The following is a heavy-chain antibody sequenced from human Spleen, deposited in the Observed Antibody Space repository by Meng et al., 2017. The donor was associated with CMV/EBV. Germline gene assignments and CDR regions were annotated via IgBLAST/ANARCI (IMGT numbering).Heavy chain of an antibody. Sequence: ASGFPFDTYGMHWVRQAPGKRLEWVAFIRHDGSNKFYGDSVRGRFTISRDNSKNTLYLQMNSLRTEDTAVYYCAKEGCTNNICYSNFWGQGTLVTVSS. CDR1: GFPFDTYG. CDR3: AKEGCTNNICYSNF. J-gene: IGHJ4*02. V-gene: IGHV3-30*02. D-gene: IGHD2-8*01. CDR2: IRHDGSNK.